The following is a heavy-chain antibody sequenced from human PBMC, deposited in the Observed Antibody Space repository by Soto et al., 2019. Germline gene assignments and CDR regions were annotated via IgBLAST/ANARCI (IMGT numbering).Heavy chain of an antibody. CDR1: GFTFSSYG. CDR2: ISYDGSNK. V-gene: IGHV3-30*18. D-gene: IGHD6-6*01. J-gene: IGHJ4*02. Sequence: GGSLRLSCAASGFTFSSYGMHWVRQAPGKGLEREAVISYDGSNKYYADSVKCRFTISRDNSKNTLYLQMNSLRAEDTAVYYCSKDKSRIADRRAPFDYWGQGTLVTVSS. CDR3: SKDKSRIADRRAPFDY.